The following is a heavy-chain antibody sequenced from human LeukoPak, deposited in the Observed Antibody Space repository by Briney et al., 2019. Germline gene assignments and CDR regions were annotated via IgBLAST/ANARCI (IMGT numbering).Heavy chain of an antibody. CDR1: GGTFSSYA. V-gene: IGHV1-69*05. CDR3: ARGLQLWFNYDSSGDPGGFDL. J-gene: IGHJ2*01. D-gene: IGHD3-22*01. Sequence: SVKVSCKASGGTFSSYAISWVRQAPGQGLEWMGGIIPIFGTANYAQKFQGRVTITTDESTSAAYMELSSLRSEDTAVYYCARGLQLWFNYDSSGDPGGFDLWGRGTLVTVSS. CDR2: IIPIFGTA.